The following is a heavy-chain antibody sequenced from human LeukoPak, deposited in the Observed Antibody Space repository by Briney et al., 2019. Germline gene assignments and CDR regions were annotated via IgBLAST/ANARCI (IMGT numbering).Heavy chain of an antibody. CDR1: GGSFSGYY. CDR2: INHSGST. Sequence: PSETLSLTCVVYGGSFSGYYWSWIRQPPGKGLEWVGEINHSGSTNYNLSLKSRVTISVDTSKNQFSLKLSSVTAADTAVYYCARLAGYYYGSGSYWGQGTLVTVSS. D-gene: IGHD3-10*01. CDR3: ARLAGYYYGSGSY. V-gene: IGHV4-34*01. J-gene: IGHJ4*02.